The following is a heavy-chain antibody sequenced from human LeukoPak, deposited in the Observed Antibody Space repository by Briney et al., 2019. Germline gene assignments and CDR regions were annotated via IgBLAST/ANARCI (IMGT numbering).Heavy chain of an antibody. D-gene: IGHD5/OR15-5a*01. CDR1: GFTFSSYE. J-gene: IGHJ6*02. Sequence: GGSLRLSCAASGFTFSSYEMNWVRQAPGKGLEWVSYISSSGSSIYYADSEKGRFTISRDKAKNSLFLQMNSLRAEDTAVYYCARSTPNYGMDVWGQGTTVTVSS. CDR3: ARSTPNYGMDV. V-gene: IGHV3-48*03. CDR2: ISSSGSSI.